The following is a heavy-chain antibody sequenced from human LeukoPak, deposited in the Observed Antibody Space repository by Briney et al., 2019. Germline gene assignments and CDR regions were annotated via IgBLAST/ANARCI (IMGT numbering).Heavy chain of an antibody. CDR1: GYTFTSYG. CDR3: ARDPRPDYYGSGSYYQTDY. D-gene: IGHD3-10*01. V-gene: IGHV1-18*01. J-gene: IGHJ4*02. Sequence: GASVKVSCKASGYTFTSYGISWVRQAPGQGLEWMGWISAYNGNTNYAQKLQGRVTMTIDTSTSTAYMELRSLRSDDTAVYYCARDPRPDYYGSGSYYQTDYWGQGTLVTVSS. CDR2: ISAYNGNT.